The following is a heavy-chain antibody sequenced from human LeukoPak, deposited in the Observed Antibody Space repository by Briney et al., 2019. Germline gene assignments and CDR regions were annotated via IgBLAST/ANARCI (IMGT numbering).Heavy chain of an antibody. V-gene: IGHV3-11*01. CDR3: ARDPFWSGYPV. J-gene: IGHJ4*02. CDR2: ISSSGSTI. Sequence: GGSLRLPCAASGFTFSDYYMSWIRQAPGKGPEWVSYISSSGSTIYYADSVKGRFTISRDNAKNSLYLQMNSLRAEDTAVYYCARDPFWSGYPVWGQGTLVTVSS. CDR1: GFTFSDYY. D-gene: IGHD3-3*01.